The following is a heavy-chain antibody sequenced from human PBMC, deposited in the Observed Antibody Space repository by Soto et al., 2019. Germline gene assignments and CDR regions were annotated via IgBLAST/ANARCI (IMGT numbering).Heavy chain of an antibody. CDR1: GFTFSSYA. CDR3: AKGVGVSYRPPRINCFDP. V-gene: IGHV3-23*01. J-gene: IGHJ5*02. Sequence: GGSLRLSCAASGFTFSSYAMSWVRQAPGKGLEWVSAISGSGGSTYYADSVKGRFTISRDNSKNTLYLQMNSLRAEDTAVYYCAKGVGVSYRPPRINCFDPWGQGTLVTVSS. D-gene: IGHD1-26*01. CDR2: ISGSGGST.